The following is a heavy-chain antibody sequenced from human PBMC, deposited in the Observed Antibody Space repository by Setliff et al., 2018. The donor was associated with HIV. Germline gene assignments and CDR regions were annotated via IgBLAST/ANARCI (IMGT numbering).Heavy chain of an antibody. CDR3: ARDKGPNLLDY. Sequence: GSLRLSCAASGFTFSSCSMTWVRQAPGKGLEWVSSLSGDSNHISYADSVQGRFTISRDNAKNSLYLQMNSLRAEDTAVYYCARDKGPNLLDYWGQGTLVTVSS. D-gene: IGHD2-8*01. V-gene: IGHV3-21*01. CDR1: GFTFSSCS. CDR2: LSGDSNHI. J-gene: IGHJ4*02.